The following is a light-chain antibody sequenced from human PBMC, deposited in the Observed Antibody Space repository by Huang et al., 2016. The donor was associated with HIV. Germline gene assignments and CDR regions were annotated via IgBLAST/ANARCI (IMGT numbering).Light chain of an antibody. V-gene: IGKV3-15*01. CDR2: GAS. CDR3: QQYNNWPPNT. CDR1: QSVGSS. J-gene: IGKJ2*01. Sequence: EIVMTQSPATLSMSPGGRATLSCRASQSVGSSLAWYQQKPGQAPRLLIYGASTRASGIPARFSGSGSGREFTLTISSLQSEDFAVYYCQQYNNWPPNTFGQGTKLEIK.